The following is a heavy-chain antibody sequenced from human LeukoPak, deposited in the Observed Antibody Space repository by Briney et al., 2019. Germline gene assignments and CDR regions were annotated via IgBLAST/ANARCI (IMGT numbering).Heavy chain of an antibody. D-gene: IGHD6-13*01. CDR1: GGSISSYY. V-gene: IGHV4-59*08. J-gene: IGHJ4*02. CDR2: IYYSGST. Sequence: PSETLSLTCTVSGGSISSYYWSWIRQPPGKGLEWIGYIYYSGSTNYNPSLKSRVTISVDKSKNQFSLNLSSVTAADTAAVYYCARHVSSSWYSGAGLDYWGQGTLVTVSS. CDR3: ARHVSSSWYSGAGLDY.